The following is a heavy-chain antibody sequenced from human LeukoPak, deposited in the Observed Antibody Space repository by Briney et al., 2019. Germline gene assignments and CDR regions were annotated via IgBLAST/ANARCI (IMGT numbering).Heavy chain of an antibody. J-gene: IGHJ4*02. CDR3: ARWAYSSGWPY. Sequence: GESLKISCRGSGYRFVSYWVGWVRQMPGKGLEWMGIIYPGDSDTRYSPSFQGQVTISADKSISTAYLQWSNLKASDTAMYYCARWAYSSGWPYWGQGTLVTVSS. CDR1: GYRFVSYW. CDR2: IYPGDSDT. D-gene: IGHD6-19*01. V-gene: IGHV5-51*01.